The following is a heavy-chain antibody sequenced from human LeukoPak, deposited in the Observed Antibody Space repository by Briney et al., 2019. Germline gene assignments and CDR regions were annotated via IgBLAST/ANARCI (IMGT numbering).Heavy chain of an antibody. V-gene: IGHV4-59*01. D-gene: IGHD6-13*01. J-gene: IGHJ6*02. CDR2: IHYSGTT. CDR3: ARERAAPGSYYYYGMDV. Sequence: SETLSLTCAVYGGSFSGYYWSWVRQPPGKGLEWIGYIHYSGTTNYNPSLKSRVTISVVTSKNQFSLRLSSVSAADTAEYYCARERAAPGSYYYYGMDVWGQGTTVTVSS. CDR1: GGSFSGYY.